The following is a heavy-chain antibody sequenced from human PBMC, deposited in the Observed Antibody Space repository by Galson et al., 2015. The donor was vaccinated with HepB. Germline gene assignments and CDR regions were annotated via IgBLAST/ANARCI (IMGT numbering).Heavy chain of an antibody. J-gene: IGHJ1*01. CDR1: GFTFSSYA. CDR3: AKGPRIYGDYEYFQH. V-gene: IGHV3-23*01. CDR2: ISGSGGST. D-gene: IGHD4-17*01. Sequence: SLRLSCAASGFTFSSYAMSWVRQAPGKGLEWVSAISGSGGSTYYADSVKGRFTISRDNSKNTLYLQMNSLRAEDTAVYYCAKGPRIYGDYEYFQHWGQGTLVTVSS.